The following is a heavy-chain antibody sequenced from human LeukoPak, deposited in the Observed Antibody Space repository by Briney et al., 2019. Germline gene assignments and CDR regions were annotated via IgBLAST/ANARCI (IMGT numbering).Heavy chain of an antibody. D-gene: IGHD4-23*01. V-gene: IGHV1-18*01. CDR3: ARYRDTVVKGAFDI. CDR1: GYTFTSCG. J-gene: IGHJ3*02. Sequence: ASVKVSCKASGYTFTSCGISWVRQAPGQGLEWMGWISAYNGNTNYAQKLQGRVTMTTDTSTSTAYMELRSLRSDDTAVYYCARYRDTVVKGAFDIWGQGTMVTVSS. CDR2: ISAYNGNT.